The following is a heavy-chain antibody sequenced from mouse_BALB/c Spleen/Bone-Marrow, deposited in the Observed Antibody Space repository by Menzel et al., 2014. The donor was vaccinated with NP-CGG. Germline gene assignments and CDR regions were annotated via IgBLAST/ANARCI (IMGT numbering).Heavy chain of an antibody. J-gene: IGHJ2*01. D-gene: IGHD2-10*02. V-gene: IGHV5-6-4*01. CDR3: SRGYGNCFDY. CDR1: GFTFSSSI. CDR2: ISTGGTYT. Sequence: EVMLVESGGGLVKPGGSLKLSCSASGFTFSSSIMSWVRQTPEKRLEWAATISTGGTYTYYPDSVKGRFTISRDNAKNTLYLQMSSLKSEDTAMYYCSRGYGNCFDYWGQGTTLTVSS.